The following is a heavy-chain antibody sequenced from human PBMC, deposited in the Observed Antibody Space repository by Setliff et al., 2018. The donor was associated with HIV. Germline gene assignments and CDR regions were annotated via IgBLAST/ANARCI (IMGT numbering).Heavy chain of an antibody. CDR3: ARVSITYWYSIPRDYYYYMDV. D-gene: IGHD2-8*02. J-gene: IGHJ6*03. Sequence: SETLSLTCAVSGYSISSGYYWGWIRQPPGKGLEWVGSIYHSGTTYYNPSLKSRVTISVDTSKNQFSLKLSSVTDADTAVYYCARVSITYWYSIPRDYYYYMDVWGEGTTVTVSS. CDR1: GYSISSGYY. CDR2: IYHSGTT. V-gene: IGHV4-38-2*01.